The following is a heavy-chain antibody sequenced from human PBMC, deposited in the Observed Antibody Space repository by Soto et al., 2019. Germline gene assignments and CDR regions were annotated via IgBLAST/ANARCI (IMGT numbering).Heavy chain of an antibody. CDR2: IFSNHEK. J-gene: IGHJ4*02. Sequence: QGTLKESGPVLVNPTETLTLTCTVSGFLLSNPRVRVSWIREPPLKALEWLAHIFSNHEKSYSTSLQSRPNVYKETSKSQVVLTITDMDTVDTATYYCARTRIAAAGNNFDYWGQGTLVTVS. CDR3: ARTRIAAAGNNFDY. D-gene: IGHD6-13*01. CDR1: GFLLSNPRVR. V-gene: IGHV2-26*01.